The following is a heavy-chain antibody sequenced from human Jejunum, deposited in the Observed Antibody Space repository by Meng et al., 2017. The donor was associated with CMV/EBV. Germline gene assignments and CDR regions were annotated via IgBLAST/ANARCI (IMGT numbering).Heavy chain of an antibody. V-gene: IGHV3-21*01. Sequence: SRFAFSTYAMNWVRQAPAKALEWVSSIDATSTYIYYADSVRGRFTISRDNAQNSLYLQMNSLTAEDTALYYCAREESGDMPYAFNYWGQGTLVTVSS. CDR1: RFAFSTYA. D-gene: IGHD3-16*01. CDR2: IDATSTYI. CDR3: AREESGDMPYAFNY. J-gene: IGHJ4*02.